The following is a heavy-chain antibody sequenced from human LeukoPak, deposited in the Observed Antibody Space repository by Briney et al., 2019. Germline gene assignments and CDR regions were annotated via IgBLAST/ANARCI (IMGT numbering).Heavy chain of an antibody. V-gene: IGHV3-48*04. CDR2: ISSSGSTI. Sequence: GGSLRLSCAASGFTFSSYSMNWVRQAPGKGLEWVSYISSSGSTIYYADSVKGRFTISRDNAKNSLYLQMNSLRAEDTAVYYCAKDLYDFWSGYYTPWFDYWGQGTLVTVSS. CDR1: GFTFSSYS. J-gene: IGHJ4*02. CDR3: AKDLYDFWSGYYTPWFDY. D-gene: IGHD3-3*01.